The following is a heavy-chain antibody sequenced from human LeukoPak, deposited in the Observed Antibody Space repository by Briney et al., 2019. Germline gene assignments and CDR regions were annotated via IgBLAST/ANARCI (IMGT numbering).Heavy chain of an antibody. V-gene: IGHV1-18*01. CDR3: ARDLGYCTLTNCVRNWFGP. Sequence: ASVKVSCTASGYTFTSYGISWVRQAPGQGLEWMGWVSPSDGETNYAQKVQGRVTMTTDTSTSTVYMELRSLKSDDTAVYYCARDLGYCTLTNCVRNWFGPWGQGTLVTVSS. D-gene: IGHD2-8*01. CDR2: VSPSDGET. CDR1: GYTFTSYG. J-gene: IGHJ5*02.